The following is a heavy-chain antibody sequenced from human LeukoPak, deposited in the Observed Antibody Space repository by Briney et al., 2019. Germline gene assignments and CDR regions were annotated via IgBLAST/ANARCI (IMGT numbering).Heavy chain of an antibody. D-gene: IGHD2-21*01. J-gene: IGHJ4*02. Sequence: PGGSLRLSCAASGFTFSSYAMHWVRQAPGKGLEWVAVISYDGSNKYYADSVKGRFTISRDNSKNTLYLQMNSLRAEDTAVYYCARVPSHIVVVIAFDYWGQGTLVTVSS. CDR3: ARVPSHIVVVIAFDY. CDR2: ISYDGSNK. V-gene: IGHV3-30-3*01. CDR1: GFTFSSYA.